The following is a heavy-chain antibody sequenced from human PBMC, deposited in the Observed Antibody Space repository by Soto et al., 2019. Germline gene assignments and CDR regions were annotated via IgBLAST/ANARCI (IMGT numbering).Heavy chain of an antibody. D-gene: IGHD3-10*01. J-gene: IGHJ3*02. CDR3: ARGGAAGRGDAIDI. CDR1: GFTFRNQW. Sequence: EVQLEESGGGSVQLGGSLRVSCVASGFTFRNQWMHWVRQVPGKGLVWVCRINGDGTRASYADFVKGRFTISRDNAQNLLFLQLNSLRVDDTGVYHCARGGAAGRGDAIDIWGPGTMVAVSS. V-gene: IGHV3-74*01. CDR2: INGDGTRA.